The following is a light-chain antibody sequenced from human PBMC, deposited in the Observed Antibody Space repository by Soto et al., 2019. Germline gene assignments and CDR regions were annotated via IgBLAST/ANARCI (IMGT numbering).Light chain of an antibody. Sequence: QSVLTQPRSVSGSPGQSVTISCTGTSSDVGGYNYVSWYQQHPGKPPKLMIYDVSKRPSGVPDRFSGSKSGNTASLTLSGLQAEDEADYYCCSYAGSYTDGFATGTKVTVL. CDR3: CSYAGSYTDG. CDR2: DVS. CDR1: SSDVGGYNY. J-gene: IGLJ1*01. V-gene: IGLV2-11*01.